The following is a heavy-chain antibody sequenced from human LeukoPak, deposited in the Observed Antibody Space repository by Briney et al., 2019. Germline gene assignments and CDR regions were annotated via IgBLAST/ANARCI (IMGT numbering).Heavy chain of an antibody. CDR3: ARHPDYGGNSVWFDP. CDR2: IYYSGST. V-gene: IGHV4-59*08. J-gene: IGHJ5*02. Sequence: SETLSLTCTVSGGSISSYYWSWIRQPPGKGLEWIGYIYYSGSTNYNPSLKSRVTISVDTSKNQFSLKLSSVTAADTAVYYCARHPDYGGNSVWFDPWGQGTLVTVSS. D-gene: IGHD4-23*01. CDR1: GGSISSYY.